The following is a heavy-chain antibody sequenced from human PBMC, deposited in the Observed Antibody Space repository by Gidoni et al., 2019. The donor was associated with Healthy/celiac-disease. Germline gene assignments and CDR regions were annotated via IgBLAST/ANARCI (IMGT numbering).Heavy chain of an antibody. CDR1: GFPFSNAW. V-gene: IGHV3-15*01. CDR3: TTDFFHPTYNWFDP. Sequence: EVQLVESGGGLVKPGGSLRPSCAASGFPFSNAWMSWVRQAPGKGLEWVGRIKSKTDGGTTDYAAPVKGRFTISRDDSKNTLYLQMNSLKTEDTAVYYCTTDFFHPTYNWFDPWGQGTLVTVSS. CDR2: IKSKTDGGTT. J-gene: IGHJ5*02.